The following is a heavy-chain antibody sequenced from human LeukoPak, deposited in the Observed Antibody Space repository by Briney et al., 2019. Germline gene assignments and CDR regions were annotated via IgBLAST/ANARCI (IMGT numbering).Heavy chain of an antibody. V-gene: IGHV4-39*07. CDR2: IYNSGST. J-gene: IGHJ5*02. Sequence: SETLSLTCTVSGDSISTDGSYWGWIRQPPGKGLEWIAIIYNSGSTYYNPSLKSRVTMSVDTSKNQFSLKLSSVTAADTAVYYCAREGTAGTNLNWFDPWGQGTLVTVSS. CDR3: AREGTAGTNLNWFDP. CDR1: GDSISTDGSY. D-gene: IGHD1-1*01.